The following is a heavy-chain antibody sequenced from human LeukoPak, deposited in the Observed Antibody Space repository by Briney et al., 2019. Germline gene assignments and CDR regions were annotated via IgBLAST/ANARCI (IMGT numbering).Heavy chain of an antibody. V-gene: IGHV1-69*06. J-gene: IGHJ6*03. Sequence: ASVKVSCKASGGTFSNYVISWVRQAPGQGLEWMGGIIPIFGTANYAQKFRGRVTITADKSTRTAYMELSSLRSEDTAVYYCARVDRANWNYGVHYYYYYMDVWGKGTTVTVSS. D-gene: IGHD1-7*01. CDR3: ARVDRANWNYGVHYYYYYMDV. CDR1: GGTFSNYV. CDR2: IIPIFGTA.